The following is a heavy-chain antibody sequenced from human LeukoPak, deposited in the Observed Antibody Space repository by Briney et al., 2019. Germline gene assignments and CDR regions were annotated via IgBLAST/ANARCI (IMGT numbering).Heavy chain of an antibody. Sequence: GGSLRLSCAASGFTFSTFAMTWVRQPPGKGLEWVSLISGSAAGTYYADSVKGRFTISRDNSKNTLYLQMNSLRAEDTAVYYCAKGKGSGHYYYYSMDVWGKGTTVTVSS. CDR1: GFTFSTFA. V-gene: IGHV3-23*01. D-gene: IGHD1-14*01. J-gene: IGHJ6*03. CDR3: AKGKGSGHYYYYSMDV. CDR2: ISGSAAGT.